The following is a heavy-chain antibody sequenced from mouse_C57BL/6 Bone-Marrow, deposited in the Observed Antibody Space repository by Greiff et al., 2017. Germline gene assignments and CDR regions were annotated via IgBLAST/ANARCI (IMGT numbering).Heavy chain of an antibody. Sequence: DVQLQESGAELVRPGSSVKMSCKTSGYTFTSYGINWVKQRPGQGLEWIGYIYIGNGYTEYNEKFKGKATLTSDTSSSTAYMQLSSLTSEDSAIYFCARGIIYYGYDGRFAYWDQGTLVTVSA. CDR2: IYIGNGYT. J-gene: IGHJ3*01. CDR3: ARGIIYYGYDGRFAY. D-gene: IGHD2-2*01. CDR1: GYTFTSYG. V-gene: IGHV1-58*01.